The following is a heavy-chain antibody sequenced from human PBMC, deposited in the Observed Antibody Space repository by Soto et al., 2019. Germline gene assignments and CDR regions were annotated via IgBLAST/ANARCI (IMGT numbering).Heavy chain of an antibody. CDR2: IWYDGSNK. V-gene: IGHV3-33*01. J-gene: IGHJ4*02. CDR3: ARDGFEGPFDY. CDR1: GFTFSSYG. D-gene: IGHD3-16*01. Sequence: QVQLVESGGGVVQPGRSLRLSCAASGFTFSSYGMHWVRQAPGKGLEWVAVIWYDGSNKYYADSVKGRFTISRDNSKNTLYLQMNSLRADDTAVYYCARDGFEGPFDYWGQGTLVTVSS.